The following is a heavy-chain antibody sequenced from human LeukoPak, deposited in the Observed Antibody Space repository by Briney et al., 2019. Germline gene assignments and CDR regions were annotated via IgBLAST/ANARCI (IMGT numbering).Heavy chain of an antibody. Sequence: GESLKISCKGSGYSFASYWIAWVRQMPGKGLEWMGGIYPGNSDITYSPSFQGQVTISADKSISTAYLQWSSLKASDTAMYYCARLFQRSGWFYFDSWGQGTLVTVSS. J-gene: IGHJ4*02. CDR2: IYPGNSDI. D-gene: IGHD6-19*01. CDR1: GYSFASYW. V-gene: IGHV5-51*01. CDR3: ARLFQRSGWFYFDS.